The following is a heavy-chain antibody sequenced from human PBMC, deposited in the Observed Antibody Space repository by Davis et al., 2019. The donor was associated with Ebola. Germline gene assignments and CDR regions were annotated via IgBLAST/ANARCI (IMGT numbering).Heavy chain of an antibody. J-gene: IGHJ6*02. CDR1: GGTFSSYA. D-gene: IGHD6-13*01. Sequence: SVKVSCKASGGTFSSYAISWVRQAPGQGLEWMGGIIPIFGTANYAQKFQGRVTITADKSTSTAYMELSSLRSEDTAVYYCARDGDRMAAAGTYYGMDVWGQGTTVTVSS. V-gene: IGHV1-69*06. CDR3: ARDGDRMAAAGTYYGMDV. CDR2: IIPIFGTA.